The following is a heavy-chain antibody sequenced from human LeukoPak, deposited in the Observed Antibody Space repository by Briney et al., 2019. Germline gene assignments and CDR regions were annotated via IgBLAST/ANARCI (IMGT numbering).Heavy chain of an antibody. J-gene: IGHJ4*02. CDR1: GFTFNNYW. V-gene: IGHV3-74*01. CDR2: INPAGRST. Sequence: GGSLRLSCAASGFTFNNYWVHWVRQVPGKGLVWVSRINPAGRSTIYADSVNGRFTISRDNAKNTVYLQMNSLRAEDTAVYYCAKDHSGSYYPFDYWGQGTLVTVSS. CDR3: AKDHSGSYYPFDY. D-gene: IGHD1-26*01.